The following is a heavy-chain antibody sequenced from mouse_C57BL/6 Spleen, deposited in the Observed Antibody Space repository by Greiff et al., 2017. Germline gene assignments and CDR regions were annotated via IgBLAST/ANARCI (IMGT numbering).Heavy chain of an antibody. V-gene: IGHV5-17*01. CDR2: ISSGSSTI. J-gene: IGHJ4*01. CDR3: ARGDYVRAMDY. CDR1: GFTFSAYG. D-gene: IGHD1-1*02. Sequence: EVKVEESGGGLVKPGGSLKLSCAASGFTFSAYGLHWVRPAPEKGLEWVAYISSGSSTIYYADTVKGRFTISRANAKNTLFLQMTSLRSEDTAMYYCARGDYVRAMDYWGQGTSVTVSS.